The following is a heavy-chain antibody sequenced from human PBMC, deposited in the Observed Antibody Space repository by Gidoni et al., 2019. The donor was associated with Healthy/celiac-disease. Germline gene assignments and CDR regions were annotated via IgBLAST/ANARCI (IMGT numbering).Heavy chain of an antibody. CDR2: ISYDGSNK. D-gene: IGHD5-12*01. Sequence: QVQLVESGGGVVQPGRSLRHSCAATGFTFSSYGMHWVRQAPGKGLEWVAVISYDGSNKYYADSVTGRFTISRDNSKNTLYLQMNSLRAEDTAVYYCAKDVRDGYNYVGDYWGQGTLVTVSS. CDR1: GFTFSSYG. J-gene: IGHJ4*02. V-gene: IGHV3-30*18. CDR3: AKDVRDGYNYVGDY.